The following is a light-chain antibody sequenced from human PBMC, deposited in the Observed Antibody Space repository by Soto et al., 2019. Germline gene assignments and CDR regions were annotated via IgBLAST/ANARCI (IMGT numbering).Light chain of an antibody. CDR2: GAS. V-gene: IGKV3-20*01. CDR3: QHYGNSPPYT. J-gene: IGKJ2*01. CDR1: QSVNSNF. Sequence: EIVLTQSPGTLSLSTGERATLSCRASQSVNSNFLAWYQQKPGQAPRLLIYGASSRATGIPDRFSGSGSGTDFTLTVSRLEPEDFAVYYCQHYGNSPPYTFGQGTKLEIK.